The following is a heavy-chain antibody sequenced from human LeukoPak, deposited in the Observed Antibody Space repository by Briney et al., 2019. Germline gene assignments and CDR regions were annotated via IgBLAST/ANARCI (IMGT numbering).Heavy chain of an antibody. D-gene: IGHD3-16*01. CDR1: GFIFSDYS. V-gene: IGHV3-48*01. CDR3: ARDHNWGFDY. CDR2: IGGSTSTI. J-gene: IGHJ4*02. Sequence: PGGSLRLSCAASGFIFSDYSMNWVRQAPGKGLEWLSYIGGSTSTIPYADSVKGRFTISRDNAKNSLYLQMDSLRAEDTAVYYCARDHNWGFDYWGQGILVAVSS.